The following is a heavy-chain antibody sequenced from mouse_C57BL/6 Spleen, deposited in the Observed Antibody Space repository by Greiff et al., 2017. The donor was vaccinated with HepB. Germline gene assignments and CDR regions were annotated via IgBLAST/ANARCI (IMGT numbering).Heavy chain of an antibody. J-gene: IGHJ4*01. Sequence: EVQLQQSVAELVRPGASVKLSCTASGFNIKNTYMHWVKQRPEQGLEWIGRIDPANGNTKYAPKFQGKATITADTSSSTAYLQLSSLTSEDTAIYSRASSGIYDGYVRAVDYWGQGASVTVSS. CDR1: GFNIKNTY. V-gene: IGHV14-3*01. CDR3: ASSGIYDGYVRAVDY. D-gene: IGHD2-3*01. CDR2: IDPANGNT.